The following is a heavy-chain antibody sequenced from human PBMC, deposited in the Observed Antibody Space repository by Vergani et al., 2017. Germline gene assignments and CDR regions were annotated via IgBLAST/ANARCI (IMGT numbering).Heavy chain of an antibody. J-gene: IGHJ1*01. CDR2: ISWNSGSI. D-gene: IGHD6-13*01. CDR1: GFTFDDYA. V-gene: IGHV3-9*01. Sequence: EVQLLESGGGLVQPGRSLRLSCAASGFTFDDYAMHWVRQAPGKGLEWVSGISWNSGSIGYADSVKGRFTISRDNAKNSLYLQMNSLRAEDTALYYCAKAEIAAAGEYFQHWGQGTLVTVSS. CDR3: AKAEIAAAGEYFQH.